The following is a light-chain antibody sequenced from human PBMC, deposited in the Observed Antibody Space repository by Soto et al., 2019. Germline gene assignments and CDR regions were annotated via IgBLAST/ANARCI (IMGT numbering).Light chain of an antibody. V-gene: IGKV3-15*01. CDR2: GSS. Sequence: EIVMTQSPATLSLSPGERATLSCRASQRVSNNVAWYQQKPGQPPRLLIYGSSTRATGIPARFSCSGSGTELTLTIRSLQSEDFAVFHCQHYNNWPWTFGQGTRVEI. J-gene: IGKJ1*01. CDR1: QRVSNN. CDR3: QHYNNWPWT.